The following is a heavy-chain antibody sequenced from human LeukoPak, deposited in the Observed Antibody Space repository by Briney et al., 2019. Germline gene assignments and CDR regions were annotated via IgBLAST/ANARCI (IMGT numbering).Heavy chain of an antibody. D-gene: IGHD1-26*01. CDR1: GFTFSSYA. CDR2: ISYDGSNK. V-gene: IGHV3-30-3*01. J-gene: IGHJ4*02. CDR3: ARDGWEAALDY. Sequence: GRSLRLSCAASGFTFSSYAMHWVRQAPGKGLEWVAVISYDGSNKYYADSVKGRFTISRDNSKNTLYLQMNSLRAEDTAVYYCARDGWEAALDYWGQGTLVTVSS.